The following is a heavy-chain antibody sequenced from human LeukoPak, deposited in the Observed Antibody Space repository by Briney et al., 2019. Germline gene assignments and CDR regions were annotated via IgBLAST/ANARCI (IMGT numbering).Heavy chain of an antibody. CDR3: AKERGEYSSSSYFDY. CDR1: GFTFSSYG. CDR2: IRYDGSNK. Sequence: PGGSLRLSCAASGFTFSSYGMHWVRQAPGKGLEWVAFIRYDGSNKYYADSVKGRFTISRDNSKNTLYLRMNSLRAEDTAVYYCAKERGEYSSSSYFDYWGQGTLVTVSS. J-gene: IGHJ4*02. D-gene: IGHD6-6*01. V-gene: IGHV3-30*02.